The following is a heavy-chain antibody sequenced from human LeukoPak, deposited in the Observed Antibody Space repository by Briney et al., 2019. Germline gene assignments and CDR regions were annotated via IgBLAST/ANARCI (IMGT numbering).Heavy chain of an antibody. J-gene: IGHJ4*02. V-gene: IGHV3-21*01. CDR2: VSTSSYYI. D-gene: IGHD1-26*01. Sequence: PGGSLRLSCVASGFTLRSYSMNWVSQAPGKGLEWVSYVSTSSYYIYYADSVKGRFTISRDDAKNSLYLQMNSLRAEDTAIHYCARDASGSSTGLIDSWGQGTLVTVSS. CDR1: GFTLRSYS. CDR3: ARDASGSSTGLIDS.